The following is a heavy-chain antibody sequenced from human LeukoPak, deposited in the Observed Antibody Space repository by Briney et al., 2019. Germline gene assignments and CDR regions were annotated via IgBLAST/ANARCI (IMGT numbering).Heavy chain of an antibody. CDR3: AKAGAMILQHYFDY. V-gene: IGHV3-30*02. D-gene: IGHD3-22*01. CDR2: MRFDGSNR. Sequence: PGGSLRLSCAASGITFSNYGMHWVRQAPGKGLEWVAFMRFDGSNRYYTESVKGRFTIYRDSSKNTLYLQMNSLRPEDTAVYYCAKAGAMILQHYFDYWGQGTLVTVSS. CDR1: GITFSNYG. J-gene: IGHJ4*02.